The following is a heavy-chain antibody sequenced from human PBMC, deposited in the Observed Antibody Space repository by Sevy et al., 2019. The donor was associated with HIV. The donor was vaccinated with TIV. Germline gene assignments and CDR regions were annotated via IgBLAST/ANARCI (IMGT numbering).Heavy chain of an antibody. CDR2: ISGSGGRI. D-gene: IGHD5-12*01. CDR1: GFTFSNYA. CDR3: ATEGLSGYDAPFAY. J-gene: IGHJ4*02. Sequence: GGSLRLSCAASGFTFSNYAMSWVRQAPGKGLEWVSAISGSGGRIYYADSVKGRFTISRDNSKNTLYLQMNGLGAEDTAVYYCATEGLSGYDAPFAYWGQGTLVTVSS. V-gene: IGHV3-23*01.